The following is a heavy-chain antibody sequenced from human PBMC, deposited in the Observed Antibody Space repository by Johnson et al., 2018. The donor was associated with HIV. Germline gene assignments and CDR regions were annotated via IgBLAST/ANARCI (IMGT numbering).Heavy chain of an antibody. CDR3: AREGVEGAFDM. CDR1: GFTFSSYA. J-gene: IGHJ3*02. Sequence: QVQLVESGGGVVQPGRSLRLSCAASGFTFSSYAMHWVRQAPGKGLQWVAVISYDGSNKYYADSVKGRFTISRDNSKNTLHLQMNSLRAEDTAVYYCAREGVEGAFDMWGQGTMVTVSS. D-gene: IGHD2-15*01. V-gene: IGHV3-30*14. CDR2: ISYDGSNK.